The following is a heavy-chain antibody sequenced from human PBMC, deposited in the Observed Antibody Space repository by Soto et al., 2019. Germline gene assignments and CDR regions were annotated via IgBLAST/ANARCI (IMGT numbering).Heavy chain of an antibody. V-gene: IGHV1-46*03. J-gene: IGHJ3*01. CDR3: TRSIITTAGTDAFDL. Sequence: QVQLVQSGAEVKKPGASVRVSCKASGYTFTSYYIHWVRQAPGQGPEWMGMISPSSGGTDYAQKLQGRVTMTRDTSTSTLYMELSSLRSEHTAVYFCTRSIITTAGTDAFDLWGQGTLVTVSS. CDR2: ISPSSGGT. CDR1: GYTFTSYY. D-gene: IGHD6-13*01.